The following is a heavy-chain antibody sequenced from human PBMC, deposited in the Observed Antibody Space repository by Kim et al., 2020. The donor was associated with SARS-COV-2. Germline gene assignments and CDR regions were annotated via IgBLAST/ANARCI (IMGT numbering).Heavy chain of an antibody. CDR2: IIPVLGIE. J-gene: IGHJ6*03. D-gene: IGHD6-13*01. V-gene: IGHV1-69*04. CDR3: AREQQLAHMGYYYYMDV. Sequence: SVKVSCKASGGTFSNYAISWVRQAPGQGLEWMGRIIPVLGIENYEHKFQGRVTITADKSTSTAYMELSSLRSEDTAMYYCAREQQLAHMGYYYYMDVWG. CDR1: GGTFSNYA.